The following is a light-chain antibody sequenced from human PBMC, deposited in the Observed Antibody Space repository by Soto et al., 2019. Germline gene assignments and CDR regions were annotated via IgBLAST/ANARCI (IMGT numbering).Light chain of an antibody. CDR3: SSYAGSYTLV. CDR2: DVS. Sequence: QSALTQPSSVSGSPGQSVTISCTGTRNDVGGYNFVSWYQQHPGKVPKLFIYDVSRRPSGVPDRFSGSKSGNTASLIISGLQAEDEADYYCSSYAGSYTLVFGGGTKLTVL. V-gene: IGLV2-11*01. J-gene: IGLJ2*01. CDR1: RNDVGGYNF.